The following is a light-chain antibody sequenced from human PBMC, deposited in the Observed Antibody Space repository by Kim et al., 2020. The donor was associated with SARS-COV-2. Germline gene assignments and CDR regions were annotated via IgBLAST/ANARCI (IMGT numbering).Light chain of an antibody. J-gene: IGKJ4*01. CDR2: RAS. CDR3: QQCGSSLT. CDR1: QTITGPY. V-gene: IGKV3-20*01. Sequence: ERATLACRASQTITGPYFATYQNKPGQPPCFLMYRASRRAEGIPERVGASGFETEFTLSVSRLEPEDFAVYYCQQCGSSLTFGGGTKVDIK.